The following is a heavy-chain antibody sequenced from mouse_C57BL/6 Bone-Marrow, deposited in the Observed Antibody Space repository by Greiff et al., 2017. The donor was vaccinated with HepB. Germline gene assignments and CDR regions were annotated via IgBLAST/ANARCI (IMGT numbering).Heavy chain of an antibody. D-gene: IGHD2-4*01. Sequence: EADGVDFSRYWMSWVRRAPGKGLEWIGEINPDSSTINYAPSLKDKFIISRDNAKNTLYLQMSKVRSEDTALYYCAGYDYDGAWFAYWGQGTLVTVSA. CDR3: AGYDYDGAWFAY. V-gene: IGHV4-1*01. J-gene: IGHJ3*01. CDR1: GVDFSRYW. CDR2: INPDSSTI.